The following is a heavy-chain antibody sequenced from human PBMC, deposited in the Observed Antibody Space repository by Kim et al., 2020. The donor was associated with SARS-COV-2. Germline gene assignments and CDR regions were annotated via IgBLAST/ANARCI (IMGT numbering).Heavy chain of an antibody. CDR3: ARQNELGGYLIIYYFDY. CDR1: GYSFTSYW. V-gene: IGHV5-51*01. Sequence: GESLKISCKGSGYSFTSYWIGWVRQMPGKGLEWMGIIYPGDSDTRYSRSFQGQVTISADKSISTAYLQWSSLKASDTAMYYCARQNELGGYLIIYYFDYWGQGTLVTVSS. D-gene: IGHD3-22*01. J-gene: IGHJ4*02. CDR2: IYPGDSDT.